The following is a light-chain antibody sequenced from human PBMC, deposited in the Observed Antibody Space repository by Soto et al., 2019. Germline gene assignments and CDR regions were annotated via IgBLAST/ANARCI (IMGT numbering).Light chain of an antibody. CDR3: QQYNSYPFS. Sequence: DIEMTQSPSTLSASVGDRVTITCRASQSITTWLAWYQQKPGKAPKLLIYKATNVQTGVLSRFSGSGSGTEFSLTIRSLQPEDFAFYYCQQYNSYPFSFGQGTKLEIK. CDR1: QSITTW. V-gene: IGKV1-5*03. CDR2: KAT. J-gene: IGKJ2*01.